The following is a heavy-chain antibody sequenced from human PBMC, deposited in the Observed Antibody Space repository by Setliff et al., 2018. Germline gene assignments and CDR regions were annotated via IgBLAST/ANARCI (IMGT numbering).Heavy chain of an antibody. CDR2: IYYTGSA. D-gene: IGHD1-26*01. Sequence: SETLSLTCTVSGASIRSSSYYWGWIRQPPGKGLEWIGSIYYTGSADYNPSLKSRVTLSVDTSKNQFSLNLSSVTAADTAVYYCARLGATVKRGYFDFWGQGALVTVSS. CDR3: ARLGATVKRGYFDF. CDR1: GASIRSSSYY. J-gene: IGHJ4*02. V-gene: IGHV4-39*01.